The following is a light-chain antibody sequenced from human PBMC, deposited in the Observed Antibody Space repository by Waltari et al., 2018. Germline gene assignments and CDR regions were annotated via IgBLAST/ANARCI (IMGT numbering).Light chain of an antibody. CDR1: QSISSW. J-gene: IGKJ1*01. CDR2: KAS. Sequence: DIQMTQSPSSLSASIGDRVTITCRSSQSISSWLAWYQPRPGKAPKLLIYKASNLQGGVPSRFSGSGSGTEFSLTISSLQPDDFATYHCQQYKTSPGTFGEGTKVEIK. CDR3: QQYKTSPGT. V-gene: IGKV1-5*03.